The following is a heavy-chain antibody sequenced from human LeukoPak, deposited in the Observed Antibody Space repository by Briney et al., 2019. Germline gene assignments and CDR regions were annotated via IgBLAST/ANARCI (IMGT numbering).Heavy chain of an antibody. V-gene: IGHV3-48*03. CDR3: ARDRDFLGSGWSNSFDY. Sequence: PGGSLRLSCAASGFTFSSYEMNWVRQAPGKGLEWVSYISSSGSNIYYADSVKGRFTISRDNAKNSPYLQMSSLRAEDTAVYYCARDRDFLGSGWSNSFDYWGQGTLVTVSS. CDR1: GFTFSSYE. J-gene: IGHJ4*02. D-gene: IGHD6-19*01. CDR2: ISSSGSNI.